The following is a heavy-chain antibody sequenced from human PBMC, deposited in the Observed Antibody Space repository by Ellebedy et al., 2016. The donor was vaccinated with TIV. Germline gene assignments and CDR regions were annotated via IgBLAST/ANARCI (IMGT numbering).Heavy chain of an antibody. CDR3: AREYEEFYFDS. D-gene: IGHD3-10*01. CDR2: MWYDGSNK. Sequence: SLKISCAASGFTFSSYGMHWVRQAPGKGLEWVAYMWYDGSNKNYADSVKGRFTISRDNSKNTLYLQMNSLRAEDTAVYYCAREYEEFYFDSWGQGTPVTVSS. J-gene: IGHJ4*02. CDR1: GFTFSSYG. V-gene: IGHV3-33*01.